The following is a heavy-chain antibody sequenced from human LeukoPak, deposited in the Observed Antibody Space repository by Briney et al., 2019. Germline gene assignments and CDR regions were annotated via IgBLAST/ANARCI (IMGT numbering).Heavy chain of an antibody. Sequence: GGSLRLSCAASGFTFDDYGMSWVRQVPGKGLEWVSGINRNGGSTGYADSVRGRFTISRDNAKNSLYLQMNSLRAEDTAVYYCARDEQLVDYWGQGTLVTVSS. CDR3: ARDEQLVDY. CDR1: GFTFDDYG. D-gene: IGHD6-6*01. V-gene: IGHV3-20*04. J-gene: IGHJ4*02. CDR2: INRNGGST.